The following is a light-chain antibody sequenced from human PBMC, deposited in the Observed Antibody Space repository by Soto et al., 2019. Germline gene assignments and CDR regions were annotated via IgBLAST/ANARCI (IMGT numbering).Light chain of an antibody. CDR1: SSDIGAYNF. Sequence: QSALTQPPSASGSPGQSVTISCTGSSSDIGAYNFVSWYQQHPGKAPKVIISEVYKRPSGVPSRFSGSKSGNTASLTISGLQADDEADYDCSAHAGSNNHCAFGGGTKLTVL. J-gene: IGLJ1*01. CDR3: SAHAGSNNHCA. V-gene: IGLV2-8*01. CDR2: EVY.